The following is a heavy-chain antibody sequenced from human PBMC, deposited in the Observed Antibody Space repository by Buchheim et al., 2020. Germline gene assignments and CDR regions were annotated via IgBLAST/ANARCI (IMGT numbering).Heavy chain of an antibody. CDR1: GFTFTNSW. D-gene: IGHD3-3*01. J-gene: IGHJ4*02. Sequence: EVQLLESGGGVVRPGGSLRLSCAASGFTFTNSWMHWVRRAPGNGLVWISHINSEGSSTTYADSVKGRFTISRDNAKNTVYLQMHSLRAEDTAVYYCARSGYDFWSGYHFDYWGQGTL. V-gene: IGHV3-74*02. CDR3: ARSGYDFWSGYHFDY. CDR2: INSEGSST.